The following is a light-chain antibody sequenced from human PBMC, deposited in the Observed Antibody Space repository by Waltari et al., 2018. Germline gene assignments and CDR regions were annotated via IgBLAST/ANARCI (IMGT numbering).Light chain of an antibody. Sequence: EIVLTQSPGTLSLSPGQRDTLFCRASQSGGRTLAWYQQKPGQAPRLLIYGAPTRATGIPDRFSATGSGTDFSLTISRLEPEDFAAYYCQKYGRLPATFGRGTTVEIK. CDR1: QSGGRT. V-gene: IGKV3-20*01. CDR3: QKYGRLPAT. CDR2: GAP. J-gene: IGKJ1*01.